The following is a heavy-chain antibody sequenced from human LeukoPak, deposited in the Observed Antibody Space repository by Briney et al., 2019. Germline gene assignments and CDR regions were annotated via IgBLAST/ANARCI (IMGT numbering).Heavy chain of an antibody. Sequence: GGSLRLSCAASGFTFSYYEMNWVRQAPRKGLEWVSYISSYGDTIKYADSVKGRFTISRDNAKNSLYLQMNSLRAEDTAVYYCARGYDSGGSSGDYWGQGTLVTVSS. CDR2: ISSYGDTI. J-gene: IGHJ4*02. CDR1: GFTFSYYE. D-gene: IGHD3-22*01. CDR3: ARGYDSGGSSGDY. V-gene: IGHV3-48*03.